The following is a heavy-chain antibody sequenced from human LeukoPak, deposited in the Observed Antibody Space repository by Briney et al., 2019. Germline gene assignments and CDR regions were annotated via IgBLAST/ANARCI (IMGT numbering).Heavy chain of an antibody. CDR2: RSDDGSNK. V-gene: IGHV3-30*19. CDR1: GFTFSTYG. CDR3: ARSILRWELRLRNYFDY. Sequence: PGGSLRLSCAASGFTFSTYGMHWVRQAPGKGLEWVAVRSDDGSNKYYADSVKGRFTISRDNSKNTLYLQMNSLRAEDTAVYYCARSILRWELRLRNYFDYWGQGTLVTVSS. J-gene: IGHJ4*02. D-gene: IGHD1-26*01.